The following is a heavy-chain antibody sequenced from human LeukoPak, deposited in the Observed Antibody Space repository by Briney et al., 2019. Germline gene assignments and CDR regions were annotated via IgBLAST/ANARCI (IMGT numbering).Heavy chain of an antibody. J-gene: IGHJ4*02. CDR1: GYSISSGYY. Sequence: SETLSLTCTVSGYSISSGYYWGWIRQPPGKGLEWIGSIYHSGSTYYNPSLKSRVTISVDTCKNQFSLKLSSVTAADTAVYYCARDRRLDIVVVPAADFDYWGQGTLVTVSS. CDR3: ARDRRLDIVVVPAADFDY. V-gene: IGHV4-38-2*02. CDR2: IYHSGST. D-gene: IGHD2-2*03.